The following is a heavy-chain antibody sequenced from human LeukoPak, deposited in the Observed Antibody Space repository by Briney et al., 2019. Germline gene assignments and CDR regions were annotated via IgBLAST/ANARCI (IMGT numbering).Heavy chain of an antibody. J-gene: IGHJ6*02. CDR3: ATDSSSWYGYYGMDV. Sequence: SETLSLTCTVSGGSISSYYWSWIGQPPGEGLEWIGYIYYSGSTNYNPSLKSRVTISVDTSKNQFSLKLSSVTAADTAVYYCATDSSSWYGYYGMDVWGQGTTVTVSS. CDR1: GGSISSYY. V-gene: IGHV4-59*01. D-gene: IGHD6-13*01. CDR2: IYYSGST.